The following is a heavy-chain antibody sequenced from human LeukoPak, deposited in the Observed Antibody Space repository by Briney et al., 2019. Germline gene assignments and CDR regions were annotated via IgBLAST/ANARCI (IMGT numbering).Heavy chain of an antibody. CDR2: INPNSGGT. Sequence: VASVKVSCKASGYTFTGYYMHWVRQAPGQGLAWMGWINPNSGGTNYAQKFQGRVTMTRDTSISTAYMELSRLRSDDTAVYYCARSYYYDSSGYYPYYFDYWGQGTLVTVSS. CDR3: ARSYYYDSSGYYPYYFDY. V-gene: IGHV1-2*02. CDR1: GYTFTGYY. D-gene: IGHD3-22*01. J-gene: IGHJ4*02.